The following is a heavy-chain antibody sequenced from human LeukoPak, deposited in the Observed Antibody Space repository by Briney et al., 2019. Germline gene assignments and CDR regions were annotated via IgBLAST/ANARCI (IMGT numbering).Heavy chain of an antibody. D-gene: IGHD4-17*01. CDR1: GFTFSSHA. CDR3: ARHHGANYYYYDMDV. Sequence: GGSLRLSCVASGFTFSSHAMHWVRQAPGKGLEWAAVIWYDGSSKYYADSVKGRFTISRDNSKNTLYLQMNSLRAEDTAVYYCARHHGANYYYYDMDVWGQGTTVTVSS. CDR2: IWYDGSSK. J-gene: IGHJ6*02. V-gene: IGHV3-33*01.